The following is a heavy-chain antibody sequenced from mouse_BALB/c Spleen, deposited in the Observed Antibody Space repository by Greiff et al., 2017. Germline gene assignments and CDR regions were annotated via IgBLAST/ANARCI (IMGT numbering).Heavy chain of an antibody. CDR3: ARDGTVGEFAY. Sequence: EVQLQESGAELVKPGASVKLSCTASGFNIKDTYMHWVKQRPEQGLEWIGRIDPANGNTKYDPKFQGKATITADTSSNTAYLQLSSLTSEDTAVYYCARDGTVGEFAYWGQGTLVTVSA. CDR2: IDPANGNT. V-gene: IGHV14-3*02. D-gene: IGHD1-1*01. J-gene: IGHJ3*01. CDR1: GFNIKDTY.